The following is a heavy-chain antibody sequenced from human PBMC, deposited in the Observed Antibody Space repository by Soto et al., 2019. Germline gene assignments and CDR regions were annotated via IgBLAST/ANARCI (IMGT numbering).Heavy chain of an antibody. D-gene: IGHD2-8*02. V-gene: IGHV3-30*03. CDR2: ISKDGSVK. J-gene: IGHJ4*02. CDR1: GFTFSSYG. CDR3: TGEVASGY. Sequence: SLRLSCAASGFTFSSYGMHWVRQAPGKGLEWVAVISKDGSVKYYAESVKGRFTISRDNSKNTLYLQMNSLGAEDTAAYYCTGEVASGYWGQGTLVTVS.